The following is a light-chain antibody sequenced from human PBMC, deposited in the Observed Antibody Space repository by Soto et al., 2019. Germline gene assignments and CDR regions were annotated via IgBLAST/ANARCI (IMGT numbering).Light chain of an antibody. Sequence: EIVMTQSPATLSVSPGQRVTLSCRASQSVSSNLAWYQQRPGQAPRLLIYDASSRATGIPDRFSGXXXGTXXXLTISSLQSEDFAVFYCQQYKNWPRTFGQGTKVEIK. V-gene: IGKV3D-15*01. J-gene: IGKJ1*01. CDR3: QQYKNWPRT. CDR2: DAS. CDR1: QSVSSN.